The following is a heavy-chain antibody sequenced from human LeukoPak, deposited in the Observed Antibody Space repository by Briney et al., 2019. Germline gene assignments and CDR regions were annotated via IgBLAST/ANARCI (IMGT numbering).Heavy chain of an antibody. CDR3: ARAGFLEWLLD. Sequence: ASVKVSCKASGYTFTSYYMHWVRQAPGQGLGWMGIINPSGGNTSYAQKFQGRVTMTRDTSTSTVYMELSSLRSEDPAVYYCARAGFLEWLLDWGQGTLVTVPS. CDR2: INPSGGNT. V-gene: IGHV1-46*01. J-gene: IGHJ4*02. D-gene: IGHD3-3*01. CDR1: GYTFTSYY.